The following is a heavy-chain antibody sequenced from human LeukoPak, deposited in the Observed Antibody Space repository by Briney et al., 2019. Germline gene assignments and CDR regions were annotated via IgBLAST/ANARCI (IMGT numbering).Heavy chain of an antibody. V-gene: IGHV3-23*01. CDR3: AKDVERSGYYLFDY. D-gene: IGHD3-22*01. Sequence: PGGSLRLSCAASGFTFSSYAMSWVRQAPGKGLEWVSAMSGTSGSTWYADSVKGRFTISRDNSKNTLYLQMNSLGAEDTVVYYCAKDVERSGYYLFDYWGQGTLVTVSS. CDR1: GFTFSSYA. CDR2: MSGTSGST. J-gene: IGHJ4*02.